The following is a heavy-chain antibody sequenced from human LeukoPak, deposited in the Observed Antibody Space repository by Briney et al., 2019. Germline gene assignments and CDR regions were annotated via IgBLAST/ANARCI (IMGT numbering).Heavy chain of an antibody. CDR2: IYTSGST. Sequence: SETLSLTCTVSGGSLSSGSYYWSWIRQPAGKGLEWLGRIYTSGSTNYNPSLKSRVTISVDTSKNQFSLKLSSVTAADTAVYYCARGQWLVSYYYYYMDVWGKGTTVTVSS. CDR1: GGSLSSGSYY. V-gene: IGHV4-61*02. CDR3: ARGQWLVSYYYYYMDV. D-gene: IGHD6-19*01. J-gene: IGHJ6*03.